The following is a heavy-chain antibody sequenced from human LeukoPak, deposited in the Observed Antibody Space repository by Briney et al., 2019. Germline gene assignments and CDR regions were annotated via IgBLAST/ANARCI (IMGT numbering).Heavy chain of an antibody. Sequence: ASVKVSCKASGYTFTSYGISWVRQAPGQGPEWMGWISAYNGNTNYAQNLQGRVTMTTDTSTSTAYMELRSLRSDDTAVYYCARGTQGIAARRYYYYMDVWGKGTTVTVSS. CDR2: ISAYNGNT. V-gene: IGHV1-18*01. J-gene: IGHJ6*03. CDR3: ARGTQGIAARRYYYYMDV. D-gene: IGHD6-6*01. CDR1: GYTFTSYG.